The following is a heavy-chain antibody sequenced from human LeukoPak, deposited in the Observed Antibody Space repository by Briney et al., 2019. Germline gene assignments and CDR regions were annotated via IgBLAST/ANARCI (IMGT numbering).Heavy chain of an antibody. CDR3: ASGPLVGATTHWFDP. D-gene: IGHD1-26*01. CDR1: GGSISSYY. V-gene: IGHV4-59*01. CDR2: IYYSGST. Sequence: SETLSLTCTVSGGSISSYYWSWIRQPPGKGLEWIGYIYYSGSTNYNPSLKSRVTISVDTSKNQFSLKLSSVTAADTAVYYCASGPLVGATTHWFDPWGQGTLVTVSS. J-gene: IGHJ5*02.